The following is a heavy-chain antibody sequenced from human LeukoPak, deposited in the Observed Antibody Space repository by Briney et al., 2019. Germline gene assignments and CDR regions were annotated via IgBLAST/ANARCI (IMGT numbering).Heavy chain of an antibody. J-gene: IGHJ4*02. CDR2: ITGSGGST. V-gene: IGHV3-23*01. CDR1: GFTFSSYV. CDR3: AKDHLHWGSSFDF. Sequence: GGSLRLSCAASGFTFSSYVMNWVRQPPGKGLEWVSAITGSGGSTHYADSVKGRFTISRDSSKNTLYLQMNNLRAEDTAVYYCAKDHLHWGSSFDFWGQGTLVTVSS. D-gene: IGHD7-27*01.